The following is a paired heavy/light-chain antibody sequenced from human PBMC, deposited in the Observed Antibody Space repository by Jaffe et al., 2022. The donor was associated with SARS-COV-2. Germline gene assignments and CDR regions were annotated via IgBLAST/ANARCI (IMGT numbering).Heavy chain of an antibody. CDR1: GGSIINYF. CDR2: IYYSGTT. CDR3: AKLGGTSRFDP. D-gene: IGHD7-27*01. J-gene: IGHJ5*02. Sequence: QVQLQESGPGLVEPSGTLSLTCTVSGGSIINYFWSWFRQPPGKGLEWIGYIYYSGTTNYNPSLKSRVTISVDTSRNQFSLKLSSVTAADSAVYYCAKLGGTSRFDPWGQGTLVTVSS. V-gene: IGHV4-59*01.
Light chain of an antibody. J-gene: IGLJ2*01. CDR1: SSDVGTYNF. V-gene: IGLV2-8*01. CDR3: SSYGGSDNYVV. Sequence: QSALTQPPSASGSPGQSVTISCTGTSSDVGTYNFVSWYQQHPGKAPKLMIYDVSKRPSGVPDRFSGSKSGNTASLTVSGLQAEDEADYYCSSYGGSDNYVVFGGGTKLTVL. CDR2: DVS.